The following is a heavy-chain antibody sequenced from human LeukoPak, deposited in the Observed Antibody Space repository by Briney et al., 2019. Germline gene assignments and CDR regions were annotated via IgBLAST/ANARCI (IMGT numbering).Heavy chain of an antibody. D-gene: IGHD6-19*01. CDR3: AKGGQWLVLGY. J-gene: IGHJ4*02. CDR2: ISSSSSYI. CDR1: GFTFSSYS. Sequence: PGGSLRLSCAASGFTFSSYSMNWVRQAPGKGLEWVSSISSSSSYIYYADSVKGRFTISRDNSKNTLYLQMNSLRAEDTAVYYCAKGGQWLVLGYWGQGTLVTVSS. V-gene: IGHV3-21*04.